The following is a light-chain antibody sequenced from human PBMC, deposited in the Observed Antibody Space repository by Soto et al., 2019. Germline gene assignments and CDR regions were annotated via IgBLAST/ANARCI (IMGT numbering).Light chain of an antibody. CDR3: QQYGSSPRT. CDR2: GAS. CDR1: QSVRSSN. Sequence: EIVLTQSPGTLSLSPGERTTLSCRASQSVRSSNLAWYQQKPGQAPRLLIYGASSRATGIPDRFSGSGSGTHFTLTISRLEPEDFAVYYCQQYGSSPRTFGQGTKLEIK. V-gene: IGKV3-20*01. J-gene: IGKJ2*01.